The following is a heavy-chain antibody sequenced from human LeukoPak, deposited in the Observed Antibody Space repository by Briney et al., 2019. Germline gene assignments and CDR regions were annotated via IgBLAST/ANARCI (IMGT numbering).Heavy chain of an antibody. Sequence: ASVKVSCKASGYTFTGSYMHWVRQAPGQGLEWMGWINHNSGGTNYAQKFQGRVTMTRDTSISTAYMELSRLRSDDTAVYYCARGRYYYDTSGYYYGYWGQGTLVTVSS. D-gene: IGHD3-22*01. CDR2: INHNSGGT. CDR3: ARGRYYYDTSGYYYGY. J-gene: IGHJ4*02. V-gene: IGHV1-2*02. CDR1: GYTFTGSY.